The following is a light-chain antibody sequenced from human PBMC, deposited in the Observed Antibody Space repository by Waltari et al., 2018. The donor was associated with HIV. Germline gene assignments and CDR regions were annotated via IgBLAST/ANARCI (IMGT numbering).Light chain of an antibody. J-gene: IGLJ2*01. CDR2: KDT. Sequence: SFDLTQPSSVSVSPGLTARIPCSGTVVPQNFLRWFQHKPGRPPTLVIYKDTERPTELPERFSGSSSGTTDTLTITGAQVEDEADYYCYWAADKNVLGGGTKLTVL. CDR1: VVPQNF. CDR3: YWAADKNV. V-gene: IGLV3-27*01.